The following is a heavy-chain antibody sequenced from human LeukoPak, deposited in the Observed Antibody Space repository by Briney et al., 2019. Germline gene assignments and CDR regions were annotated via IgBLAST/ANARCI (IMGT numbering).Heavy chain of an antibody. V-gene: IGHV1-8*01. CDR1: GYTFTSYD. D-gene: IGHD6-13*01. CDR3: ARDGGYTSSWYVPGWVNNYYYGMDV. Sequence: GASVKVSCKASGYTFTSYDINWVRQATGQGLEWMGWMNPNSGNTGYAQKFQGRVTMTRNTSISTAYMELSSLRSEDTAVYYCARDGGYTSSWYVPGWVNNYYYGMDVWGQGTTVTVSS. J-gene: IGHJ6*02. CDR2: MNPNSGNT.